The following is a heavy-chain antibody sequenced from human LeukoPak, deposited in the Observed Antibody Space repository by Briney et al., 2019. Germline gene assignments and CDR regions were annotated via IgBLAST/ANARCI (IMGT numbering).Heavy chain of an antibody. Sequence: GASVKVSCKASGYTFTSYDINWVRQATGQGLEWMGWMNPNSGNTGYAQKFQGRVTMTRNTSISTAYMELSSLRSEDTAVYYCARALGRYCSGGSCYSSGKYYYGMDVWGKGTTVTVSS. CDR2: MNPNSGNT. V-gene: IGHV1-8*01. D-gene: IGHD2-15*01. CDR3: ARALGRYCSGGSCYSSGKYYYGMDV. J-gene: IGHJ6*04. CDR1: GYTFTSYD.